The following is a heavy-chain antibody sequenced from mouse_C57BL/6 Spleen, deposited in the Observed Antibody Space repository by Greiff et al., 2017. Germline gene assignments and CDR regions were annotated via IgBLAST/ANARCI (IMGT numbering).Heavy chain of an antibody. J-gene: IGHJ3*01. Sequence: QVQLKQPGAELVKPGASVKMSCKASGYTFTSYWLTWVKQRPGQGLEWIGDIYPGSGSTNYNEKFKSKATLTVDTSASTAYMQLSSLTSEDSAVYYWARGVESSWFAYWGQGTLVTVSA. V-gene: IGHV1-55*01. CDR2: IYPGSGST. D-gene: IGHD1-1*01. CDR3: ARGVESSWFAY. CDR1: GYTFTSYW.